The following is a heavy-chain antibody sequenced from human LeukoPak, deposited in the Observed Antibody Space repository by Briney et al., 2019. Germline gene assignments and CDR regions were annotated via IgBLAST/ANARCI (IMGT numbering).Heavy chain of an antibody. CDR3: ARASVDYYDSSGYYLLPDY. CDR2: IYYSGST. CDR1: GGSISSYY. V-gene: IGHV4-59*01. Sequence: PSETLSLTCTVSGGSISSYYWSWIRQPPGKGLEWIGYIYYSGSTNYNPSLKSRVTISVDTSKNQFSLKLSSVTAADTAVYYCARASVDYYDSSGYYLLPDYWGQGTLVTVSS. D-gene: IGHD3-22*01. J-gene: IGHJ4*02.